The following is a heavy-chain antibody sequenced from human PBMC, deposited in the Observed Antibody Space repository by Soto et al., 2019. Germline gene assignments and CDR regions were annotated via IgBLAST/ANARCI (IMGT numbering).Heavy chain of an antibody. CDR3: GRDTNFYASGSGVDY. Sequence: EVQLVEYGGGLVEPGGSLRLSCAASGFTFSSYSMNWVRQAPGKGLEWVSSITSSNNYIHYAASVEGRFTISRDNAKSSLDLQMNSRRAEDTAVYYCGRDTNFYASGSGVDYGGQGTLVTVSS. D-gene: IGHD3-10*01. J-gene: IGHJ4*02. CDR1: GFTFSSYS. V-gene: IGHV3-21*01. CDR2: ITSSNNYI.